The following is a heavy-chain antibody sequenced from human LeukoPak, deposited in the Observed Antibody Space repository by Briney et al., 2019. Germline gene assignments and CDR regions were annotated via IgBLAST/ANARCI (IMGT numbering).Heavy chain of an antibody. D-gene: IGHD3-22*01. J-gene: IGHJ4*02. CDR3: ARELGMDYYDSSGYLVYYFDY. CDR1: GGTFSSYA. Sequence: ASVKVSCKASGGTFSSYAISWVRQAPGQGLEWMGGIIPIFGTANYAQKSQGRVTITTDESTSTAYMELSSLRSEDTAVYYCARELGMDYYDSSGYLVYYFDYWGQGTLVTVSS. V-gene: IGHV1-69*05. CDR2: IIPIFGTA.